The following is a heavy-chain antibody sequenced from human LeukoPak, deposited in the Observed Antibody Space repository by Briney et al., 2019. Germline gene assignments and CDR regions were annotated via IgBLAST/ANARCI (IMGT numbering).Heavy chain of an antibody. Sequence: PGGSLRLSCAASGFTFSDYYMSWIRQAPGKGLEWVSYISSSGSTIYYADSVKGRFTISRDNAKNSLYLQMNSLRAADTAVYYCARVRGEVPAATFDYWGQGTLVTVSS. CDR1: GFTFSDYY. J-gene: IGHJ4*02. CDR2: ISSSGSTI. D-gene: IGHD2-2*01. CDR3: ARVRGEVPAATFDY. V-gene: IGHV3-11*01.